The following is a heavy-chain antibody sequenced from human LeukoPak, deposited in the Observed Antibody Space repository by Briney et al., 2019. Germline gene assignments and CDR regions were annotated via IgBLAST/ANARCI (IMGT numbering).Heavy chain of an antibody. Sequence: PGGSLRLSCAASGFTFSSFAMSWIRQAPGKGLEWVSYITTSSTYTKYADSVKGRFTISRDNAKNSVYLQMDSLRAEDTAVYYCARFRSGSYYPSDFYFGYWGQGTLVTVSS. CDR2: ITTSSTYT. CDR3: ARFRSGSYYPSDFYFGY. D-gene: IGHD1-26*01. J-gene: IGHJ4*02. V-gene: IGHV3-11*03. CDR1: GFTFSSFA.